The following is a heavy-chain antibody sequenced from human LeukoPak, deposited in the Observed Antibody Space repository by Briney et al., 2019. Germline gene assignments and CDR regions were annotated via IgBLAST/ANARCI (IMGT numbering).Heavy chain of an antibody. V-gene: IGHV4-61*02. J-gene: IGHJ1*01. D-gene: IGHD1-26*01. Sequence: NPSQTLSLTCTVSGGSISSGSYYWSWIRQPAGKGLEWIGRIYTSGSTNYNPSLKSRVTISVDTSKNQFSLKLSSVTAADTAVYYCARGDLWELAPWGQGTLVTVSS. CDR1: GGSISSGSYY. CDR2: IYTSGST. CDR3: ARGDLWELAP.